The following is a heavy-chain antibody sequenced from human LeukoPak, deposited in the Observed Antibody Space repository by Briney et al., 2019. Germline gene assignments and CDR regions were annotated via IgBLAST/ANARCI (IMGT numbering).Heavy chain of an antibody. J-gene: IGHJ4*02. CDR3: ARVDTYCGGDCYDPTDFDY. D-gene: IGHD2-21*01. V-gene: IGHV1-69*13. CDR2: IIPIFGTA. Sequence: SVKVSCKASGGTFSSYAISWVRQAPGQGLEGMGGIIPIFGTANYAQKFQGRVTITADESTITASMDLSSLRSEDTAVYYCARVDTYCGGDCYDPTDFDYWGQGTLVTVSS. CDR1: GGTFSSYA.